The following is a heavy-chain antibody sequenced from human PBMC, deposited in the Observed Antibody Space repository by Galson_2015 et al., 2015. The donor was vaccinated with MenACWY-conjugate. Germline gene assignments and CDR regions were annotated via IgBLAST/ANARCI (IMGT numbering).Heavy chain of an antibody. CDR1: GFTFSNTW. V-gene: IGHV3-64D*06. J-gene: IGHJ6*02. CDR2: ISSNGGST. D-gene: IGHD3-3*01. Sequence: SLRLSCAASGFTFSNTWMSWVRQAPGKGLEYVSAISSNGGSTYYADSVKGRFTISRDNSKNTLYLQMSSLRAEDTTVYYCVKDWMADFWSGYQYGPNYGMDVWGQGTTVTVSS. CDR3: VKDWMADFWSGYQYGPNYGMDV.